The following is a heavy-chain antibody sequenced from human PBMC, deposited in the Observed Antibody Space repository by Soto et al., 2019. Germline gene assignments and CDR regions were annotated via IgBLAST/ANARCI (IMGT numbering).Heavy chain of an antibody. Sequence: ASVKVSCKASGGTFGSYAISWVRQAPGQGLEWMGGIIPIFGTANYAQKFQGRVTITADKSTSTAYMELSSLRSEDTAVYYCARGVSGSYIPYYYGMDVWGQGTTVTVSS. D-gene: IGHD1-26*01. V-gene: IGHV1-69*06. CDR1: GGTFGSYA. CDR2: IIPIFGTA. J-gene: IGHJ6*02. CDR3: ARGVSGSYIPYYYGMDV.